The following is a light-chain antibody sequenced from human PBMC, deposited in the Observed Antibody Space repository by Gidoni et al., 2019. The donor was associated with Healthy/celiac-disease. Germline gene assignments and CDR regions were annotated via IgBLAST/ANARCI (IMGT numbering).Light chain of an antibody. CDR2: GAS. CDR3: QHYGSSPLT. J-gene: IGKJ4*01. Sequence: EIVLTQSPGTLSLSPGERATLPCRASQSVSRNYLAWYQQKPGQAHRLLIYGASSRATGIPDRFSGSGAGTDFTLTISRLEPEDVAVYYCQHYGSSPLTFGGGTKVEIK. V-gene: IGKV3-20*01. CDR1: QSVSRNY.